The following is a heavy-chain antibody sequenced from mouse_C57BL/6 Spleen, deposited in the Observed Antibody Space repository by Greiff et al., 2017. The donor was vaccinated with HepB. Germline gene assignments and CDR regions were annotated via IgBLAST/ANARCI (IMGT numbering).Heavy chain of an antibody. V-gene: IGHV3-6*01. CDR1: GYSITSGYY. CDR3: ADNWNYAMDY. J-gene: IGHJ4*01. Sequence: EVKLVESGPGLVKPSQSLSLTCSVTGYSITSGYYWNWIRQFPGNKLEWMGYISYDGSNNYNPSLKNRISITRDTSKNQFFLKLNSVTTEDTATYYCADNWNYAMDYWGQGTSVTVSS. D-gene: IGHD4-1*01. CDR2: ISYDGSN.